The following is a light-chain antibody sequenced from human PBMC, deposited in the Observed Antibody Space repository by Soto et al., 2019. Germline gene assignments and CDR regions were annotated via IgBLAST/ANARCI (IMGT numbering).Light chain of an antibody. Sequence: QSVLTQPPSASGTPGQRVTISCSGSSSNIGSNTVNWYQQLPGTAPKLLIYSNNQRPSGVPDRFSGSKSGTSASLAIGGLLSEDEADYYCAAWDDSLNGPVFGGGTKLTVL. V-gene: IGLV1-44*01. CDR3: AAWDDSLNGPV. CDR1: SSNIGSNT. J-gene: IGLJ2*01. CDR2: SNN.